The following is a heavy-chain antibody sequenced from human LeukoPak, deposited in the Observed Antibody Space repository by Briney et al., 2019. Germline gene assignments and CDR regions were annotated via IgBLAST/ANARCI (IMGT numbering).Heavy chain of an antibody. CDR1: GFTFSDYA. V-gene: IGHV3-7*05. CDR2: IKQDGSEK. Sequence: GGSLRLSCAASGFTFSDYAMSWVRQTPGKGLEWVANIKQDGSEKYYVDSVKGRFTISRDNAKNSLYLQLNSLRAEDTAVYYCATGRARYRGQGILVTVSS. J-gene: IGHJ4*02. D-gene: IGHD2-15*01. CDR3: ATGRARY.